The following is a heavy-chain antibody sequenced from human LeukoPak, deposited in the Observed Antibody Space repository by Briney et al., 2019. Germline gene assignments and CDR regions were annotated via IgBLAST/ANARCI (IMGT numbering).Heavy chain of an antibody. CDR1: GGSFRGYY. Sequence: SESLSLTCAVYGGSFRGYYWSWIRQPPGKGLEWIGEINHSGSTKYNPSLKSRVTISVDTSKNQFSLKLRSVTAADTAVYYCARGDPYSGYGHWGQGSLVTVS. V-gene: IGHV4-34*01. D-gene: IGHD5-12*01. CDR3: ARGDPYSGYGH. J-gene: IGHJ4*02. CDR2: INHSGST.